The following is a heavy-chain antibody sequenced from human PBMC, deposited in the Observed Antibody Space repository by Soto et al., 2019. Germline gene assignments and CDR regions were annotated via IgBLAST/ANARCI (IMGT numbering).Heavy chain of an antibody. D-gene: IGHD2-2*01. CDR2: IYYSGST. V-gene: IGHV4-59*01. J-gene: IGHJ5*02. CDR1: GGSISSYY. Sequence: SETLSLTCTVSGGSISSYYWSWIRQPPGKGLEWIGYIYYSGSTNYNPSLRSRVTISVDTSKNQFSLKLSSGTAADTAFYCCERLGGTSLSLFDPWGQGTLVTVSS. CDR3: ERLGGTSLSLFDP.